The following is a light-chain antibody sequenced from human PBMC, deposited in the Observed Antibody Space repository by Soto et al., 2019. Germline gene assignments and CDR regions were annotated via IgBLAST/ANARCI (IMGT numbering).Light chain of an antibody. Sequence: EVVLTQSPGTLSLSPGERATLSCRASQSVSNNYLAWYQQKPGQAPGLLIYGASNRATGIPDRFSGSGSGTDFTLTISSLLPEDFATYYCHQLNNYPITFGQGTRLEIK. CDR2: GAS. CDR3: HQLNNYPIT. CDR1: QSVSNNY. J-gene: IGKJ5*01. V-gene: IGKV3-20*01.